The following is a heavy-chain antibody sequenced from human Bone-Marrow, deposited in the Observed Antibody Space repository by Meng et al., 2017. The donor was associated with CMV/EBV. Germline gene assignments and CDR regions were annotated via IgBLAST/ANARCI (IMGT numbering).Heavy chain of an antibody. J-gene: IGHJ6*02. D-gene: IGHD3-3*01. CDR1: GGSFSGYY. CDR2: IYYSGST. CDR3: AREAPPTKDFWSGYYTGITYGMDV. Sequence: SETLSLTCAVYGGSFSGYYWSWIRQPPGKGLEWIGYIYYSGSTYYNPSLKSRVTISVDTSKNQFSLKLSSVTAADTAVYYCAREAPPTKDFWSGYYTGITYGMDVWGQGTTVAVSS. V-gene: IGHV4-30-4*08.